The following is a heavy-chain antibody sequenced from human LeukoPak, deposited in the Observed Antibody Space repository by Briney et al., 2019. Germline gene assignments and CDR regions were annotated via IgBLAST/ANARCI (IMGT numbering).Heavy chain of an antibody. CDR2: ISSSSSTI. D-gene: IGHD3-9*01. CDR3: ARDRLGYFDWSPPDAFDI. CDR1: GFTFSSYS. Sequence: GGSLRLSCAASGFTFSSYSMNWVRQAPGKGLEWVSYISSSSSTIYYADSVKGRFTISRDNAKNSLYLQMNSLRAEDTAVYYCARDRLGYFDWSPPDAFDIWGQGTMVTVSS. J-gene: IGHJ3*02. V-gene: IGHV3-48*04.